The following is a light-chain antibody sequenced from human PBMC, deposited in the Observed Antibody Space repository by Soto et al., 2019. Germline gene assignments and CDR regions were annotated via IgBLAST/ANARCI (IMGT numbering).Light chain of an antibody. V-gene: IGKV4-1*01. J-gene: IGKJ4*01. CDR1: QTILSSSNNENY. Sequence: DIVMTQSPDSLAVSLGERATINCKSSQTILSSSNNENYLGWYQQKPGQAPKLLIYWASTRESGVPDRFSGSGSGTEFTLTISSLQAEDVAVYYCQQYYTTPLTFGGGTKVEIE. CDR2: WAS. CDR3: QQYYTTPLT.